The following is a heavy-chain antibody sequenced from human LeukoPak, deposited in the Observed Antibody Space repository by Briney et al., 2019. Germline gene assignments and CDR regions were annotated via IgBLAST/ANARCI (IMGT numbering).Heavy chain of an antibody. CDR3: TADPRNGYYFDY. D-gene: IGHD1-1*01. Sequence: GGSLRLSCAASGFXFSNAWMSWVRQAPGKGLEWIGRIKSKTDGGTTDYAAPVKGRFTISRDDSTDTLYLQLNSLKTEDTAIYYCTADPRNGYYFDYWGQGTLVTVSS. V-gene: IGHV3-15*01. J-gene: IGHJ4*02. CDR1: GFXFSNAW. CDR2: IKSKTDGGTT.